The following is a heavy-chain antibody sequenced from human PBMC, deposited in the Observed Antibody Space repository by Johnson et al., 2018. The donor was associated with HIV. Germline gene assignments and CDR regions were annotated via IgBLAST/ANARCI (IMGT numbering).Heavy chain of an antibody. J-gene: IGHJ3*02. CDR1: GFTFSSYP. CDR2: ISYDGSNK. Sequence: QVQLVESGGGVVQPGRSLRLSCAVSGFTFSSYPMHWVRQAPGKGLEWVAVISYDGSNKYYADSVKGRFTISRDNSKNTLYLQMNSLRAEDTAVYYCARAHNWHMDAFDIWGQGTMVTVSS. V-gene: IGHV3-30*04. CDR3: ARAHNWHMDAFDI. D-gene: IGHD1/OR15-1a*01.